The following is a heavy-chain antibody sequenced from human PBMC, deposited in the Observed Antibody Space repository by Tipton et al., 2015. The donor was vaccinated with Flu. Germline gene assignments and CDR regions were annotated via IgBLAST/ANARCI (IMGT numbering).Heavy chain of an antibody. CDR2: INHSGST. CDR3: ARHDYGVYHWFDP. J-gene: IGHJ5*02. V-gene: IGHV4-34*01. Sequence: TLSLTCALYGGSFSGYYWSWIRQSPGKGLEWIGEINHSGSTNYNPSLKSRVTISVDTSKKQFSLNLSSVTAADTAVYYCARHDYGVYHWFDPWGQGRRVAVSS. CDR1: GGSFSGYY. D-gene: IGHD4-17*01.